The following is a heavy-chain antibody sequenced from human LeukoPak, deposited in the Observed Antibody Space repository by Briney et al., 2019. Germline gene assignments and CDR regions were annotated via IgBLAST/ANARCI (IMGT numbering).Heavy chain of an antibody. CDR1: GYTFTSYG. J-gene: IGHJ3*02. CDR2: ISAYNGNT. CDR3: ASAVTEDGYSAFDI. D-gene: IGHD5-24*01. Sequence: GASVKVSCKASGYTFTSYGISWVRQAPGQGLEWMGWISAYNGNTNYAQKLRGRVTMTTDTSTSTAYMELRSLRSDDTAVYYCASAVTEDGYSAFDIWGQGTMVTVSS. V-gene: IGHV1-18*01.